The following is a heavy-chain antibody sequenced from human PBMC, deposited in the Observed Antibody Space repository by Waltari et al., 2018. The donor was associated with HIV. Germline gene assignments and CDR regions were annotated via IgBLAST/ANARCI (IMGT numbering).Heavy chain of an antibody. CDR1: GFTFRSYA. CDR2: ISYDGSNK. J-gene: IGHJ4*02. D-gene: IGHD2-2*01. V-gene: IGHV3-30-3*01. Sequence: QVQLVASGGGVVQPGRSLRLSCAASGFTFRSYAMPCVRQAPGKGLEWVAVISYDGSNKYYADSVKGRFTISRDNSKNTLYLQMNSLRAEDTAVYYCARDPQYCSSTSCSYYFDYWGQGTLVTVSS. CDR3: ARDPQYCSSTSCSYYFDY.